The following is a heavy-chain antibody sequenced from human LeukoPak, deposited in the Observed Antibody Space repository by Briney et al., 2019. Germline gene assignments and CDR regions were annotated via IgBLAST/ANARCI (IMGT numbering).Heavy chain of an antibody. CDR3: ARDISSYYDSSGSSLSP. D-gene: IGHD3-22*01. CDR1: GYTFTGYY. CDR2: INPNSGGT. V-gene: IGHV1-2*02. Sequence: ASVKVSCKASGYTFTGYYMHWVRQAPGQGLEWTGWINPNSGGTNYAQKFQGRVTMTRDTSISTAYMELSRLRSDDTAVYYCARDISSYYDSSGSSLSPWGQGTLVTVSS. J-gene: IGHJ5*02.